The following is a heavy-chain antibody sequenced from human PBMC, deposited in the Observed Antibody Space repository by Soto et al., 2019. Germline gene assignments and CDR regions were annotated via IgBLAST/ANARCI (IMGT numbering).Heavy chain of an antibody. CDR2: IIPVLGLE. CDR1: GGSFSSYI. V-gene: IGHV1-69*02. Sequence: QVQLVQSGAEVKKPGSSVKVSCKASGGSFSSYIFTWVRQAPGQGLEWMGRIIPVLGLEYYAQKFPGRVTITAHKSTNTAHMELRTLRPADTAVYYCPRTPNPRTATASYYAMDVWGLGTTLTASS. CDR3: PRTPNPRTATASYYAMDV. D-gene: IGHD2-21*02. J-gene: IGHJ6*02.